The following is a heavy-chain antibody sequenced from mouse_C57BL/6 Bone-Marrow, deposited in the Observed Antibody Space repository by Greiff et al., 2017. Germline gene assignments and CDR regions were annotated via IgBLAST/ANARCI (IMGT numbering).Heavy chain of an antibody. J-gene: IGHJ1*03. CDR1: GYTFTSYW. Sequence: QVQLQQPGAELVRPGSSVKLSCKASGYTFTSYWMDWVKQRPGQGLEWIGNIYPSDSETHYNQKFKDKATLTVDKSSSTAYMQLSSLTSEDSAVYYCARCHSNYVWYFDVWGTGTTVTVSS. D-gene: IGHD2-5*01. V-gene: IGHV1-61*01. CDR3: ARCHSNYVWYFDV. CDR2: IYPSDSET.